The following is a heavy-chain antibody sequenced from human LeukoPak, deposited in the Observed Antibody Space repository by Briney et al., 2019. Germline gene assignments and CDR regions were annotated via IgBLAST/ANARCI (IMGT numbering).Heavy chain of an antibody. CDR2: INPNSGGT. J-gene: IGHJ4*02. D-gene: IGHD3-10*01. CDR3: AGGTGYYGSGSYPSDY. V-gene: IGHV1-2*02. Sequence: ASVKVSCKASGYTFTGYYMYWVRQAPGQGLEWMGWINPNSGGTNYAQKFQGRVTMTRDTSISTAYMELSRLRSDDTAVYYCAGGTGYYGSGSYPSDYWGQGTLVTVSS. CDR1: GYTFTGYY.